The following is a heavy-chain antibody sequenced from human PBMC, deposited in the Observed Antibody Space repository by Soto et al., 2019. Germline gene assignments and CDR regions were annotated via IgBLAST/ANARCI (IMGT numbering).Heavy chain of an antibody. J-gene: IGHJ4*02. CDR3: AKSPPLQLWPGALFDY. V-gene: IGHV1-69*01. Sequence: QVQLVQSGAEVKKPGSSVKVSCKASGGTFSSYAISWVRQAPGQGLEWMGGIIPIFGTANYAQQFQGRVTITADESTSTAYMELSSLRSEDTAVYYCAKSPPLQLWPGALFDYWGQGTLVTVSS. CDR2: IIPIFGTA. CDR1: GGTFSSYA. D-gene: IGHD5-18*01.